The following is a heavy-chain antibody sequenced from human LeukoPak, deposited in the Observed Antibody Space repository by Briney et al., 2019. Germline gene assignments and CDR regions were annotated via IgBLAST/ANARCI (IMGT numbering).Heavy chain of an antibody. CDR1: GFTFSSYS. CDR3: ARDSSSSN. V-gene: IGHV3-21*01. Sequence: GGSLRLSCAASGFTFSSYSMNWVRQAPGKGLEWVSSISSSSSYIYYAGSVKGRFTISRDNAKSSLYLQMNSLRAEDTAVYYCARDSSSSNWGQGTLVTVSS. CDR2: ISSSSSYI. J-gene: IGHJ4*02. D-gene: IGHD6-13*01.